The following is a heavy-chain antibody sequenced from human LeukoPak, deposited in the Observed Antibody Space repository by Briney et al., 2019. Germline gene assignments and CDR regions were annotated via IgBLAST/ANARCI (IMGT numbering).Heavy chain of an antibody. D-gene: IGHD6-6*01. CDR2: IYTSGST. V-gene: IGHV4-61*02. CDR1: GGSISSGSYY. CDR3: ARDTFSSGRYFDY. J-gene: IGHJ4*02. Sequence: SQTLSLTCTVSGGSISSGSYYWSWIRQPAGKGLEWIGRIYTSGSTNYSPSLKSRVTISVDTSKNQFSLKLSSVTAADTAVYYCARDTFSSGRYFDYWGQGTLVTVSS.